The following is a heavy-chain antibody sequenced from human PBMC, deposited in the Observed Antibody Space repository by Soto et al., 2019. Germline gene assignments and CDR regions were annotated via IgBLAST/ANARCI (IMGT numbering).Heavy chain of an antibody. CDR3: ARGVTLGDYVWGSYRYYYGMDV. J-gene: IGHJ6*02. D-gene: IGHD3-16*02. CDR1: GYTLTGYY. CDR2: INPNSGGT. Sequence: ASLKGSWKASGYTLTGYYMHWGRQAPGQGLEWMGWINPNSGGTNYAQKFQGRVTMTRDTSISTAYMELSRLRSDDTAVYYCARGVTLGDYVWGSYRYYYGMDVWGQGTTVTVSS. V-gene: IGHV1-2*02.